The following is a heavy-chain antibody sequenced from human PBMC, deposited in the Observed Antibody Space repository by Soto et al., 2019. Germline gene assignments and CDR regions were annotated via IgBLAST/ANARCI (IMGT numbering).Heavy chain of an antibody. CDR3: ARGRVLLWFGELEYGMDV. CDR1: GFTFSSYD. V-gene: IGHV3-13*01. Sequence: PGGSLRLSCAASGFTFSSYDMHWVRQATGKGLEWVSAIGTAGDTYYPGSVKGRFTISRENAKNSLYLQMNSLRAEDTAVYYCARGRVLLWFGELEYGMDVWGQGTTVTVSS. D-gene: IGHD3-10*01. CDR2: IGTAGDT. J-gene: IGHJ6*02.